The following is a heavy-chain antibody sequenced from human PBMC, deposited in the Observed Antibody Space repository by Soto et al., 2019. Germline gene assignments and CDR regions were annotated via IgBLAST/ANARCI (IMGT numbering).Heavy chain of an antibody. CDR3: ARGGCSSTSCYAGGYYGMDV. CDR1: GGSFSGYY. Sequence: SETLSLTCAVYGGSFSGYYWSWIRQPPGKGLEWIGEINHSGSTNYNPSLKSRVTISVDTSKNQFSLKLSSVTAADTAVYYCARGGCSSTSCYAGGYYGMDVWGQGTTVTVSS. V-gene: IGHV4-34*01. J-gene: IGHJ6*02. CDR2: INHSGST. D-gene: IGHD2-2*01.